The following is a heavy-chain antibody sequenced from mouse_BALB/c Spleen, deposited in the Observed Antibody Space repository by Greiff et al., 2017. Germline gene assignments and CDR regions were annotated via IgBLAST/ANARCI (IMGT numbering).Heavy chain of an antibody. J-gene: IGHJ2*01. CDR1: GYTFTNYW. CDR2: IYPGGGYT. V-gene: IGHV1-63*02. D-gene: IGHD2-3*01. Sequence: QVHVKQSGAELVRPGTSVKISCKASGYTFTNYWLGWVKQRPGHGLEWIGDIYPGGGYTNYNEKFKGKATLTADTSSSTAYMQLSSLTSEDSAVYFCARDGYYFDYWGQGTTLTVSS. CDR3: ARDGYYFDY.